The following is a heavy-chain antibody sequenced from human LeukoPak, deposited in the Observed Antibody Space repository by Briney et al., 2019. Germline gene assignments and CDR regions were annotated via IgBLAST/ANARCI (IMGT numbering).Heavy chain of an antibody. J-gene: IGHJ6*02. Sequence: GGSLRLSCPASGFTFGNWWMSWVRQAPGKGLEWVAYISPDGSDKYYVDSVKGRFTVSRDNAKNSLYMQINSLRAEDTAVYYCARGHYGLDVWGQGTTVTVSS. CDR3: ARGHYGLDV. CDR1: GFTFGNWW. V-gene: IGHV3-7*01. CDR2: ISPDGSDK.